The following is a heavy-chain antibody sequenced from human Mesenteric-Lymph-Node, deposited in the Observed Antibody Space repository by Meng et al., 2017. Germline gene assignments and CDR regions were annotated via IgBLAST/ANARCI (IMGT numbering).Heavy chain of an antibody. V-gene: IGHV4-34*01. CDR1: GGSFSGYY. CDR3: ARGKYSYGYPYGMDV. CDR2: INHSGST. J-gene: IGHJ6*02. Sequence: SETLSLTCAVYGGSFSGYYWSWIRQPPGKGLEWIGEINHSGSTNYNPSLKSRVTISVDTSKNQFSLKLSSVTAADTAVYYCARGKYSYGYPYGMDVWGQGTTVTVSS. D-gene: IGHD5-18*01.